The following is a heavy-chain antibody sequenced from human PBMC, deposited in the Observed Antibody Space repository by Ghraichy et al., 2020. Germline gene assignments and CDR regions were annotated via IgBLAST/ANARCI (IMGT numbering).Heavy chain of an antibody. J-gene: IGHJ6*03. Sequence: GGSLRLSCATSGITFSTYGMHWVRQPPGKGLEWVAVIWYDGSGKYYEDSVKGRFTISRDNSKNTLYLQMNSLRAEDTAVYYCARGSTAAPQYYYYMDVWGKGTTVTVSS. CDR2: IWYDGSGK. V-gene: IGHV3-33*01. CDR3: ARGSTAAPQYYYYMDV. CDR1: GITFSTYG. D-gene: IGHD6-6*01.